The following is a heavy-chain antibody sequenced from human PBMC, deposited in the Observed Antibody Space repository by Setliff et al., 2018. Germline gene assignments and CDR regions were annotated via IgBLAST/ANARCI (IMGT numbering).Heavy chain of an antibody. D-gene: IGHD5-18*01. CDR3: ARERYSYGWYFDY. Sequence: GGSLRLSCAASGFTFDDYAMHWVRQAPGKGLEWVSGMSWNSGSIGYADSVKGRFTISRDNAKNSLYLQMNSLRAEDTAVYYCARERYSYGWYFDYWGQGTLVTVSS. CDR2: MSWNSGSI. V-gene: IGHV3-9*01. CDR1: GFTFDDYA. J-gene: IGHJ4*02.